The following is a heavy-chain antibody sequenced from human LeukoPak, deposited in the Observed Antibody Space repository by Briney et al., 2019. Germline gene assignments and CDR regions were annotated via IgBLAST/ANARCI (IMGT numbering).Heavy chain of an antibody. Sequence: ASVKVSCKASGFTFTSYDINWVRQASGQGLEWMGWMNPNNGNTGYAQKFQGRVTMTRDTSISTAYMELRGLRSEDTAVYYCVRDGEGVAISVDYWFDPWGQGTLVTVSS. CDR1: GFTFTSYD. J-gene: IGHJ5*02. CDR2: MNPNNGNT. D-gene: IGHD3-10*01. V-gene: IGHV1-8*01. CDR3: VRDGEGVAISVDYWFDP.